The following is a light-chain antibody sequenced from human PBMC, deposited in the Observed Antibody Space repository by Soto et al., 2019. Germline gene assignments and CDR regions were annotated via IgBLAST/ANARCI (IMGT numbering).Light chain of an antibody. CDR3: QQYGISPRT. Sequence: EIVLTQSPGTLSLSPGESATLSCRASQSVTSNYLARYQQKPGQAPRLLIYGVSSRATGIPDRFSGSGSGTDFTLTISRLEPEDFAVYYCQQYGISPRTVGQGTKVDI. J-gene: IGKJ1*01. CDR1: QSVTSNY. V-gene: IGKV3-20*01. CDR2: GVS.